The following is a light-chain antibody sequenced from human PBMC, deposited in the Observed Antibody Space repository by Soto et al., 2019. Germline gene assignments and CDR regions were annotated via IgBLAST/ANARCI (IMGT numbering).Light chain of an antibody. CDR3: SSYTSNNTYV. Sequence: QSVLTQPASVSGSPGQSITISCTGTSSDVGGYNYVSWYQQHPGKAPKLMIYEVSNRPSGVSNRFSGSKSGNTASLTISGLQAEDEADYYCSSYTSNNTYVFGTGTKVTV. CDR2: EVS. V-gene: IGLV2-14*01. CDR1: SSDVGGYNY. J-gene: IGLJ1*01.